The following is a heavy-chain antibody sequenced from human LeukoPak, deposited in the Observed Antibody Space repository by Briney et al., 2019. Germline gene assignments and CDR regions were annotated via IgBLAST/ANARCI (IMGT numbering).Heavy chain of an antibody. D-gene: IGHD4-17*01. CDR1: GFTFSSYS. CDR3: ARDGDGDYVSDY. V-gene: IGHV3-21*01. CDR2: ISSSSSYI. Sequence: GGSLRLSCAASGFTFSSYSMNWVRQAPGKGLEWVSSISSSSSYIYYADSVKGRFTISRDNAKNSLYLQMNSLRAEDMAVYYCARDGDGDYVSDYWGQGTLVTVSS. J-gene: IGHJ4*02.